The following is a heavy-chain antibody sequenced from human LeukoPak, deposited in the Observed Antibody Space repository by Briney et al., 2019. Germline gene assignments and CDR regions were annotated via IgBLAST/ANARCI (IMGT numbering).Heavy chain of an antibody. CDR1: GFTFSSYS. Sequence: PGGSLRLSCEASGFTFSSYSMTWVRQAPGKRLEWISYIGSNGSPTHYADSVEGRFTISRDNAKNSLHLQMNSLTVDDTAVYNGAKDQVPYCTTDCYGSIDAWGQGTLVTVSS. CDR3: AKDQVPYCTTDCYGSIDA. D-gene: IGHD2-21*02. V-gene: IGHV3-48*01. CDR2: IGSNGSPT. J-gene: IGHJ3*01.